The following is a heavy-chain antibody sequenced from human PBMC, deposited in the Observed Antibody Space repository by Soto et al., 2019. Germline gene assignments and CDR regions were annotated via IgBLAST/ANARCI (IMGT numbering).Heavy chain of an antibody. Sequence: QVQLVQSAAEVKRPGDSVKVSCKTSGYIITGYYICWVRQAPGQGLEWMGWINPNSGDTHFAQQFQGWVTMTRDTSITTAYMELTRLKSDDTAVYYCAREITSGYDFAYWGQGTLVTVSS. CDR3: AREITSGYDFAY. V-gene: IGHV1-2*04. CDR2: INPNSGDT. D-gene: IGHD5-12*01. J-gene: IGHJ4*02. CDR1: GYIITGYY.